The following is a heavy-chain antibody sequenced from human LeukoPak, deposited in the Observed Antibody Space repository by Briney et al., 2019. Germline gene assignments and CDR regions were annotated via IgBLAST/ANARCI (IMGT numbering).Heavy chain of an antibody. CDR2: IKQDGSAK. D-gene: IGHD6-13*01. CDR1: GFTFSSYW. CDR3: ARDSYSSSWSGLFDY. V-gene: IGHV3-7*01. J-gene: IGHJ4*02. Sequence: PGGSLRLSCAASGFTFSSYWMSWVRQAPREGLEWVANIKQDGSAKYYVDSVKGRFTISRDNAKNSLYLQMSSLRAEDTAVYYCARDSYSSSWSGLFDYWGQGTLVTVSS.